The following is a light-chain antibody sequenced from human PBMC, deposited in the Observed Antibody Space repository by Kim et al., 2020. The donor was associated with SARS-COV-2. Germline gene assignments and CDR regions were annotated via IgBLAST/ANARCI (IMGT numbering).Light chain of an antibody. CDR2: STY. V-gene: IGLV1-44*01. J-gene: IGLJ3*02. Sequence: QSVLTQPPSASGTPGQRVTISCSGISSNIGSNTVNWYQQFPGAAPKLVIHSTYQRPSGVPDRFSGSKSGTSASLAISGLQSEDESDYFCAAWDDSLNGLVFGGGTQLTV. CDR1: SSNIGSNT. CDR3: AAWDDSLNGLV.